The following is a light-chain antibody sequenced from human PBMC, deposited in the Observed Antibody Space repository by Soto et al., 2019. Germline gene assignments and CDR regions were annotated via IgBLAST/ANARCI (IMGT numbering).Light chain of an antibody. CDR1: QSISSSF. CDR3: QQYGSSPRT. V-gene: IGKV3-20*01. Sequence: EVVLTQSPGILSLTPGERASLSCGASQSISSSFLAWYQQKPGQAPRLLIYGASSRATGIPDRFSGTGSETDFTLTISRLEPEDFAVYYCQQYGSSPRTFGQGTKVAIK. CDR2: GAS. J-gene: IGKJ1*01.